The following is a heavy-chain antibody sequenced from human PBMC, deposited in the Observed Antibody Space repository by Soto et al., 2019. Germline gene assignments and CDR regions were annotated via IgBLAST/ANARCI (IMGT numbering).Heavy chain of an antibody. CDR1: GGSFSGYY. CDR3: ARALRAEYSSSWYQRSKYYYGMDV. Sequence: SETLSLTCAVYGGSFSGYYWSWIRQPPGKGLEWIGEINHSGSTNYNPSLKSRVTISVDTSKNQFSLKLASVTPADPAVYYCARALRAEYSSSWYQRSKYYYGMDVWGQGTTVTVSS. J-gene: IGHJ6*02. V-gene: IGHV4-34*01. CDR2: INHSGST. D-gene: IGHD6-13*01.